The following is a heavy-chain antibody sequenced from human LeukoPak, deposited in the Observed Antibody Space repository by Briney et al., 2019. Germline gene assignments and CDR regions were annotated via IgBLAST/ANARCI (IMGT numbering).Heavy chain of an antibody. J-gene: IGHJ4*02. D-gene: IGHD6-19*01. V-gene: IGHV1-18*01. CDR2: ISAYNGNT. CDR1: GYTFTSYG. Sequence: GALVKVSCKASGYTFTSYGISWVRQAPGQGLEWMGWISAYNGNTNYAQKLQGRVTMTTDTSTSTAYMELRSLRSDDTAVYYCARGITLAVAGPPDYWGQGTLVTVSS. CDR3: ARGITLAVAGPPDY.